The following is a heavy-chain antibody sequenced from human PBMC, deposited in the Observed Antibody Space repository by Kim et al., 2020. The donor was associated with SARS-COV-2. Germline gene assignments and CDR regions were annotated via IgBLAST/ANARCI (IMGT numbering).Heavy chain of an antibody. Sequence: SETLSLTCTVSGCSISSGAYYWSWIRQPPGKGLEWIGYIYYTGSTYYNPSLKSRVTISVDTSKNQFSLKLSSATAADTAVYYCASGDLGGGQLDLWGRGTLVTVSS. CDR3: ASGDLGGGQLDL. CDR1: GCSISSGAYY. V-gene: IGHV4-30-4*01. J-gene: IGHJ2*01. D-gene: IGHD3-10*01. CDR2: IYYTGST.